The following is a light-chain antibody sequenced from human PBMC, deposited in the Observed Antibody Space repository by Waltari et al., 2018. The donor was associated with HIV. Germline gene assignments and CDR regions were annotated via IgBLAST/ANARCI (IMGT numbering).Light chain of an antibody. CDR3: QQRSNWPPLT. V-gene: IGKV3-11*01. J-gene: IGKJ4*01. CDR1: ESVSSD. CDR2: DAS. Sequence: EVVLTQSSATLSLSLGERATLSCTASESVSSDLAWIQQRPGQAPRLLIYDASNSATGVPARFTGSGSGTDFTLTISSLQPEDFAFYFCQQRSNWPPLTFGGGTK.